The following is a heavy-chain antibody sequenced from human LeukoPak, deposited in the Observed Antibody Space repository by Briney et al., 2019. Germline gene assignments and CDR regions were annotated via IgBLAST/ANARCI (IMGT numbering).Heavy chain of an antibody. V-gene: IGHV3-21*01. CDR2: ISSSSSYI. CDR1: EFTFSSYN. D-gene: IGHD4-23*01. J-gene: IGHJ4*02. CDR3: ARGGRVVSPLPVDY. Sequence: GGSLRLSCAASEFTFSSYNMNWVRQAPGKGLEWVSSISSSSSYIYYADSVKGRFTISRDNAKNSLYLQMNSLRAEDTAVYYCARGGRVVSPLPVDYWGQGTLVTVSS.